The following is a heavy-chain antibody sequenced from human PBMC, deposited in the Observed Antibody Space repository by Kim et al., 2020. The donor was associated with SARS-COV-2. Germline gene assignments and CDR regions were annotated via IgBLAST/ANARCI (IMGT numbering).Heavy chain of an antibody. CDR2: SGKT. CDR3: ARGAGWYGS. J-gene: IGHJ5*01. D-gene: IGHD6-19*01. V-gene: IGHV4-59*09. Sequence: SGKTNYNPTLKSRVTISMDTSKNQFSLRLNSGTAADTAVYYCARGAGWYGSWGQGTLVTVSS.